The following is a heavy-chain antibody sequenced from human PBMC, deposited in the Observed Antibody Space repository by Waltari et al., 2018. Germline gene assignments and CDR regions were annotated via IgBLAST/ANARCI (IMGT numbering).Heavy chain of an antibody. CDR2: INHRGST. J-gene: IGHJ4*02. V-gene: IGHV4-34*01. CDR3: ARVRKGYYDSKRAYYFDY. CDR1: GGSFSGYY. D-gene: IGHD3-22*01. Sequence: QVQLQQWGAGLLKPSETLSLTCAVYGGSFSGYYWSWIRQPPGKGLEWIGEINHRGSTNYNPSLKSRVTISVDTSKNQFSLKLSSVTAADTAVYYCARVRKGYYDSKRAYYFDYWGQGTLVTVSS.